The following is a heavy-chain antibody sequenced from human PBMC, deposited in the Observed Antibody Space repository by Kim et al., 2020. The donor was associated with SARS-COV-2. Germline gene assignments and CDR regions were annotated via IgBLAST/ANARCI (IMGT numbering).Heavy chain of an antibody. V-gene: IGHV3-7*01. CDR2: INPDGSQK. CDR1: GFTFSTYW. CDR3: ARDPDYGASGSFWDY. D-gene: IGHD3-10*01. J-gene: IGHJ4*02. Sequence: GGSLRLSCTASGFTFSTYWMTWVRQAPGKGLEWVAFINPDGSQKYYVDSVTGRFTISRDNAKNSLYLQMNSLRAEDTAVYYCARDPDYGASGSFWDYWGQGSLVTVSS.